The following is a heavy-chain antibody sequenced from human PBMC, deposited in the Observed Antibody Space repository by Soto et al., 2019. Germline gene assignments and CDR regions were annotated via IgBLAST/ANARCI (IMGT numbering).Heavy chain of an antibody. CDR2: LSGSGVST. J-gene: IGHJ2*01. CDR1: GFTFSSYA. Sequence: EVQLLESGGGLVQPGGSLRLSCAASGFTFSSYAMSWVRQAPGKGLEWVSALSGSGVSTYYADSVKGRFTISRDNSKNTLYLQMNSLRAEDTAVYYCAKIRGYCSGGSCTRDWYFDLWGRGTLVTVSS. V-gene: IGHV3-23*01. D-gene: IGHD2-15*01. CDR3: AKIRGYCSGGSCTRDWYFDL.